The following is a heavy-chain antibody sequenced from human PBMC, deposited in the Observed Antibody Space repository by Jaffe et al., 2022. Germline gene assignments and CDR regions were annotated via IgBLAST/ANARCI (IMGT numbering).Heavy chain of an antibody. V-gene: IGHV3-30*02. CDR1: GFTFSSYG. J-gene: IGHJ4*02. CDR2: IQYNGDNK. CDR3: AKDALVGTTPYYFGY. D-gene: IGHD1-26*01. Sequence: QVQLVESGGGVVQPGGSLRLSCAASGFTFSSYGMYWVRQAPGKGLDWVAFIQYNGDNKYYADSVKGRFTISRDNSKNTLYLQMKSLRADDTAVYYCAKDALVGTTPYYFGYWGQGTLVTVSS.